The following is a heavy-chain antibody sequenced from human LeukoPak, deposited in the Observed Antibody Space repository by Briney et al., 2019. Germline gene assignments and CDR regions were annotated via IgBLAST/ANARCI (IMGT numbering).Heavy chain of an antibody. CDR3: ARGRLIAVAGIDWFDP. CDR2: MNPNSGNT. D-gene: IGHD6-19*01. J-gene: IGHJ5*02. V-gene: IGHV1-8*01. CDR1: GYTFTSYD. Sequence: ASVKVSCKASGYTFTSYDINWVRQATGQGLEWMGWMNPNSGNTGYAQKFQGRVTMTRNTSISTAYMELSSLRSEDTAVYYCARGRLIAVAGIDWFDPWGQGTLVTVSS.